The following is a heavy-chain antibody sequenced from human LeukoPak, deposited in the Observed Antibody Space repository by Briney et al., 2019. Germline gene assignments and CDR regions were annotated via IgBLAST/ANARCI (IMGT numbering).Heavy chain of an antibody. Sequence: ASVKVSCKTSGYTFTDYNMHWVRQAPGQGPEWMGWIDPNRGGTNYAHRFQDRVTITRDTSISTVYMELNNLRSDDTAVYYCARGEGYYGSGSFIDYWGQGTLVTVSS. D-gene: IGHD3-10*01. CDR2: IDPNRGGT. J-gene: IGHJ4*02. V-gene: IGHV1-2*07. CDR3: ARGEGYYGSGSFIDY. CDR1: GYTFTDYN.